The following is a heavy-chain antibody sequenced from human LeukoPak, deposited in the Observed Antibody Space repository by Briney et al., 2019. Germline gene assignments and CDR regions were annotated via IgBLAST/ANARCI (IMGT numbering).Heavy chain of an antibody. J-gene: IGHJ4*02. Sequence: GGSLRLSCAASGFTFSSYSMNWVRQAPGKGLEWVSSITSSSSYIYYADSVKGRFTISRDNSKNTVYLQMNSLRAEDTAVYYCAKDQDVAAAGTWGSIDYWGQGTLVTVSS. CDR2: ITSSSSYI. CDR3: AKDQDVAAAGTWGSIDY. V-gene: IGHV3-21*01. D-gene: IGHD6-13*01. CDR1: GFTFSSYS.